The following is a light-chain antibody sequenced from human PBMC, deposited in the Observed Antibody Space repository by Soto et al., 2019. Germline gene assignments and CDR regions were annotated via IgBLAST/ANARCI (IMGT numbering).Light chain of an antibody. CDR1: QTIIRY. V-gene: IGKV1-39*01. J-gene: IGKJ3*01. CDR3: QQSYSTLFS. Sequence: DIQMTQSPSSLSASVGDRVTITCRASQTIIRYLNWYQQKVGRAPNLLIYAASSLQSGVPSRFSGSGSGTEFTLTISSLQPEDFATCYCQQSYSTLFSFGPGTKVEIK. CDR2: AAS.